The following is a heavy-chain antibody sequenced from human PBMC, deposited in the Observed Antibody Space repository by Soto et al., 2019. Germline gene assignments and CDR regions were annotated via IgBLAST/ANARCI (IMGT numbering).Heavy chain of an antibody. J-gene: IGHJ4*02. CDR3: ASGMAEGQIFYYFDY. Sequence: ASVKGSCKASGYTFTVYYMHWVRQAPGQGLEWMGWINPNSGGTNYAQKFQGWVTMTRDTSISTAYMELSRLRSDDTAVYYCASGMAEGQIFYYFDYWGQGARVTVS. CDR1: GYTFTVYY. CDR2: INPNSGGT. D-gene: IGHD3-9*01. V-gene: IGHV1-2*04.